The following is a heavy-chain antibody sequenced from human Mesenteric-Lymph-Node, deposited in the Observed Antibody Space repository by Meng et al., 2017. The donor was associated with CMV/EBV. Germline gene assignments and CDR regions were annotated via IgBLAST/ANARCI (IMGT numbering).Heavy chain of an antibody. CDR1: VFTFSSSA. J-gene: IGHJ4*02. CDR2: ISYDASNK. CDR3: ARDFSGWYGNFDY. V-gene: IGHV3-30*09. Sequence: ASVFTFSSSAMHWVRRAPGKGLEWVAVISYDASNKYYADSVKGRFAISRDNSKSTLYLQMNSLRVEDTAVYYCARDFSGWYGNFDYWGQGNLVTVSS. D-gene: IGHD6-19*01.